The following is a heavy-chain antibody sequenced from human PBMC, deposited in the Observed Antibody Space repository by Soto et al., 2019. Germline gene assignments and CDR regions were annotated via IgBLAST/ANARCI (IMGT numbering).Heavy chain of an antibody. CDR1: GFIFSGFA. J-gene: IGHJ3*02. CDR2: TSYDGTKK. Sequence: PRGSLRLSCVASGFIFSGFAMHWFRQTPGKGLEWVALTSYDGTKKYYADSVKGRFAISRDNSKSTLNLQMNSLRAEDSAVYYCAKVETTSFYALDIWGQGTLVTVSS. V-gene: IGHV3-30*09. CDR3: AKVETTSFYALDI. D-gene: IGHD4-17*01.